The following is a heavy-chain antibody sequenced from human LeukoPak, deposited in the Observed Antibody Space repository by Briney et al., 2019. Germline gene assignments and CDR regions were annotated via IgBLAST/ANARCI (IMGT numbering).Heavy chain of an antibody. CDR3: ARDAKGYYFDH. D-gene: IGHD3-16*01. Sequence: GGSLRLSCAASGFSFSTYWMHWVRQAPGKGLVWVSHINGDGSRTRYADSVKGRFTISRDNAKNTLYLQMSSLRDEDTAVYYCARDAKGYYFDHWGQGTLVTVSS. CDR1: GFSFSTYW. V-gene: IGHV3-74*01. J-gene: IGHJ4*02. CDR2: INGDGSRT.